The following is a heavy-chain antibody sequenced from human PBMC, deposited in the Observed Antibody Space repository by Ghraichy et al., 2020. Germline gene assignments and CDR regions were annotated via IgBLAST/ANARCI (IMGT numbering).Heavy chain of an antibody. CDR2: TYYRSKWYN. CDR3: ARVGDYYFYY. CDR1: GDSVSSKRAG. D-gene: IGHD3-10*01. J-gene: IGHJ4*02. Sequence: SQTLSLTCAISGDSVSSKRAGWNWIRQSPSRGLEWLGRTYYRSKWYNEYAVSVKSRIIISPDTSKNQFSLQLNSVTPEDTAVYYCARVGDYYFYYWGQGTLVTVSS. V-gene: IGHV6-1*01.